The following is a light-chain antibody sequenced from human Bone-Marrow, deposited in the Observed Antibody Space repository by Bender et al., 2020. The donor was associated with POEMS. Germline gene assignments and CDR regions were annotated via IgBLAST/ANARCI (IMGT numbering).Light chain of an antibody. V-gene: IGLV1-44*01. J-gene: IGLJ3*02. CDR1: SSNIGTNP. CDR3: AAWEDSLNGWV. Sequence: QSVLTQPPSASGTPGQRVTISCSGSSSNIGTNPVNWYQQLPGTAPKRLIYINNQRPSGVPDRFSGSKSGTSASLAISGLQPEDEADYYCAAWEDSLNGWVFGGGTKLTVL. CDR2: INN.